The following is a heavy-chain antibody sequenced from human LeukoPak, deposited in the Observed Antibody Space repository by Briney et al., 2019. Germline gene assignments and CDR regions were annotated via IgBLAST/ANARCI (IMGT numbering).Heavy chain of an antibody. V-gene: IGHV3-7*01. CDR2: INQGGSEK. D-gene: IGHD2-2*01. Sequence: GGSLRLSCAASGLTFSSCWMSWVRQAPGKGLEWVANINQGGSEKYYVDSVKGRFSISRDNAKNSVHLQMDSLRAEDTAVYYCATKAGDCSTLIYYAQFDYWGQGALVTVSS. CDR3: ATKAGDCSTLIYYAQFDY. J-gene: IGHJ4*02. CDR1: GLTFSSCW.